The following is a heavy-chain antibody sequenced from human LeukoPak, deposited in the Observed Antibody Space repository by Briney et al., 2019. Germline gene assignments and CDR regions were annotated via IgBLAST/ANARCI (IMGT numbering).Heavy chain of an antibody. CDR1: GYSFASYW. CDR3: ARLGDSPPYYGMDV. J-gene: IGHJ6*02. Sequence: GESLKISCKGSGYSFASYWISWVRQIPGKGLEWMGRIDPSDSYTNYSPSFQGHVTISADKSISTAYLQWSGLKASDTAMYYCARLGDSPPYYGMDVWGQGTTVTVSS. CDR2: IDPSDSYT. D-gene: IGHD3-16*01. V-gene: IGHV5-10-1*01.